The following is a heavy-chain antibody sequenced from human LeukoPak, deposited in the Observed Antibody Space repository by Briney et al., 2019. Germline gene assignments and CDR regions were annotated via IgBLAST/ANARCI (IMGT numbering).Heavy chain of an antibody. CDR2: IYYSGSA. CDR1: GGFMSPYH. D-gene: IGHD4-17*01. Sequence: PSETLSLTCTVSGGFMSPYHWGWIRQPPGKGLEWTGYIYYSGSANYNPSLKSRVTISVDTSKNQFSLKLSSVTAADTAVYYCAREHYGDYVDYWGQGTLVTVSS. V-gene: IGHV4-59*12. CDR3: AREHYGDYVDY. J-gene: IGHJ4*02.